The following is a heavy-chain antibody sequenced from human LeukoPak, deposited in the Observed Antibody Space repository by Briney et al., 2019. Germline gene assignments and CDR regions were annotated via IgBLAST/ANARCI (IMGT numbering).Heavy chain of an antibody. D-gene: IGHD2-15*01. CDR2: IRYDGSNK. Sequence: GGSLRLSCAASGFTFSSYGMHWVRQAPGKGLEWVAFIRYDGSNKYYADSVKGRFTISRDNSKNTLYLQMNSLRAEDTAVYYCATNVGYCSGGSCYSPYYYYYYMDVWGKGTTVTVSS. J-gene: IGHJ6*03. CDR3: ATNVGYCSGGSCYSPYYYYYYMDV. V-gene: IGHV3-30*02. CDR1: GFTFSSYG.